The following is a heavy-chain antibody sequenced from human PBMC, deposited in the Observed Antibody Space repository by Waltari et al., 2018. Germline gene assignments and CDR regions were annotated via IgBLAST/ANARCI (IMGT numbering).Heavy chain of an antibody. V-gene: IGHV4-34*02. Sequence: QVQLQQWGAGQLQPSETLSLTCAVSGGSFSGYYWGWIRQPPGKGLEWIGEIKQYGNRNYNPSLRSRVTMLVDTSRSQFSLKVNSVTAADTAVYYCVRLEDCSGPGGNCYSGDSFALDVWGQGTTVTVSS. J-gene: IGHJ6*02. CDR3: VRLEDCSGPGGNCYSGDSFALDV. CDR1: GGSFSGYY. D-gene: IGHD2-15*01. CDR2: IKQYGNR.